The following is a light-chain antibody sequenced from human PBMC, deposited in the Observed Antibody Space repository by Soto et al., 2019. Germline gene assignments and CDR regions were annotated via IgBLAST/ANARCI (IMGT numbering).Light chain of an antibody. V-gene: IGLV1-44*01. Sequence: QSVLTQPPSASGTPGQRVTISCSGSSSNIGSHTVNWYQQLPGTAPRLLIYNTYYRPSGVPDRFSGSKSGTSASLAISGLQSEDEADYYCAAWDDSLNGVVFGGGTKLNVL. J-gene: IGLJ2*01. CDR1: SSNIGSHT. CDR3: AAWDDSLNGVV. CDR2: NTY.